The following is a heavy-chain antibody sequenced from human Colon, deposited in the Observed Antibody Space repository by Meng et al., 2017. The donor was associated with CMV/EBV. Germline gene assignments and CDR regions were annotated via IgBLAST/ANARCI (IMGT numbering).Heavy chain of an antibody. CDR2: ISVYNGNT. J-gene: IGHJ6*02. CDR1: GYTFTRYG. V-gene: IGHV1-18*01. Sequence: ASVKVSCKASGYTFTRYGFSWVRQAPGQGLERMGWISVYNGNTNYAQMLQGRVTVTTDTSTSTAYMELRSLRSDDTAVYFCARHELLPYYYGLDVWGQGTAVTVSS. D-gene: IGHD1-7*01. CDR3: ARHELLPYYYGLDV.